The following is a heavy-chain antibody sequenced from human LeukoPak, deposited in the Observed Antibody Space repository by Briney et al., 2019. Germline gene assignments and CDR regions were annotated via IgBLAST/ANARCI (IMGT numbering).Heavy chain of an antibody. CDR2: IIPIFGTA. D-gene: IGHD6-19*01. Sequence: SVKVSCKASGGTFSSYAISWVRQAPGQGLEWMGGIIPIFGTANYAQKFQGRVTITADESTSTAYMELSSLRSEDTAVYYCATQAPGTHLAVAGTFSIWGQGTMVTVSS. V-gene: IGHV1-69*13. J-gene: IGHJ3*02. CDR3: ATQAPGTHLAVAGTFSI. CDR1: GGTFSSYA.